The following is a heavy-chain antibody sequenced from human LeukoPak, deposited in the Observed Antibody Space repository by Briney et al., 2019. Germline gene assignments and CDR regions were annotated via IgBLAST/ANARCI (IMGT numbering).Heavy chain of an antibody. CDR2: IYYSGGT. Sequence: SETLSLTCTVSGGSISSYYWSWIRQPPGKGLEWIGYIYYSGGTNYNPSLKSRVTISVDTSKNQFSLKLSSVTAADTAVYYCARQGRMTTVLKTISGFDPWGQGTLVTVSS. V-gene: IGHV4-59*08. D-gene: IGHD4-17*01. CDR3: ARQGRMTTVLKTISGFDP. CDR1: GGSISSYY. J-gene: IGHJ5*02.